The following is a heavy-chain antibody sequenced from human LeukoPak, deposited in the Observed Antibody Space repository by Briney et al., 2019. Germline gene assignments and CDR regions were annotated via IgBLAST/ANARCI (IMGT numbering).Heavy chain of an antibody. CDR2: IYSGGST. D-gene: IGHD3-10*01. V-gene: IGHV3-53*01. J-gene: IGHJ4*02. Sequence: QPGGSLRLSCAAAGFTVSGNYMSWVRQAQGKGLEWVSVIYSGGSTYYADSVKGRFTISRDNSKNTLYLQMNSLRAEDTAVYYCTRVLSYGSGRFSFDYWGQGTLVTVSS. CDR3: TRVLSYGSGRFSFDY. CDR1: GFTVSGNY.